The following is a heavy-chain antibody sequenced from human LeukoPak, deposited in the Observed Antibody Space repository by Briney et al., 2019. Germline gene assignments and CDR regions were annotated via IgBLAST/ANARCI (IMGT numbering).Heavy chain of an antibody. J-gene: IGHJ5*02. CDR2: IYPADSDI. Sequence: GESLKISCKGSGYSINNYWIGWVRQMPGKGLEWMGIIYPADSDIRYSPSFQGQVTISADRSISTAYLQWSSLKASDTAMYYCARQEYCSGGSCYTWFDPWGQGTLVTVSS. CDR3: ARQEYCSGGSCYTWFDP. V-gene: IGHV5-51*01. D-gene: IGHD2-15*01. CDR1: GYSINNYW.